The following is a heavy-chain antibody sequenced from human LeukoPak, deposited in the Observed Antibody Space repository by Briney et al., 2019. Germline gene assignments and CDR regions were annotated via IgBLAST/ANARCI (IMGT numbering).Heavy chain of an antibody. Sequence: GRSLRLSCAASGFTFSSYGMHWVRQAPGKGLEWVAFIRYDGSNKYYADSVKGRFTISRDNSKNTLYLQMNSLRAEDTAVYYCAKAYCSGGSCYHFDYWGQGTLVTVSS. D-gene: IGHD2-15*01. J-gene: IGHJ4*02. CDR3: AKAYCSGGSCYHFDY. CDR1: GFTFSSYG. CDR2: IRYDGSNK. V-gene: IGHV3-30*02.